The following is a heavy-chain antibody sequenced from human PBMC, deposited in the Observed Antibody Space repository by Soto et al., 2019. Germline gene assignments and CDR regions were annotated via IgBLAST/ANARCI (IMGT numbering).Heavy chain of an antibody. D-gene: IGHD6-13*01. CDR1: GFTFDDYA. J-gene: IGHJ4*02. V-gene: IGHV3-9*01. CDR3: AKGAYSSSWQPYFDY. CDR2: ISWNSGSI. Sequence: EVQLVESGGGLVQPGRSLRLSCAASGFTFDDYAMHWVRQAPGKGLEWVSGISWNSGSIGYADSVKGRFTISRDNAKNSLYLQMNSLRAEDTALYYCAKGAYSSSWQPYFDYWGQGTLVTVSS.